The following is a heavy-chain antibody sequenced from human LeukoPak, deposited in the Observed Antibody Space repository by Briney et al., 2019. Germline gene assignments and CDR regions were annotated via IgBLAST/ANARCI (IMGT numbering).Heavy chain of an antibody. Sequence: GGSLRLSCAASGFTVSSHYMSWVRQAPGKGLEWVSFIYSGGSTYYADSVKGRFTISRDNSKNTLYLQMNSLRAGDTAVYYCARAKTAGAFDIWGQGTMVTVSS. V-gene: IGHV3-66*01. CDR3: ARAKTAGAFDI. CDR2: IYSGGST. CDR1: GFTVSSHY. J-gene: IGHJ3*02.